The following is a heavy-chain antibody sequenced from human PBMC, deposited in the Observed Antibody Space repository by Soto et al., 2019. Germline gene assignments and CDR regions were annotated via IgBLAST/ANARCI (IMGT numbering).Heavy chain of an antibody. CDR3: AKGTYYDFWSGHMNWFDP. D-gene: IGHD3-3*01. J-gene: IGHJ5*02. V-gene: IGHV3-23*01. Sequence: PGGSLRLSCAASGFTFSSYGMSWVRQSPGKGLEWVSAISGSGGSTYYADSVKGRFTISRDNSKNTLYLQMNSLRAEDTAVYYCAKGTYYDFWSGHMNWFDPGAREPWSPSPQ. CDR2: ISGSGGST. CDR1: GFTFSSYG.